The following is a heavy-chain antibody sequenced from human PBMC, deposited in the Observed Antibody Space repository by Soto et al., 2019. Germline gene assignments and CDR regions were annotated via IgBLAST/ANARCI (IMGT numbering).Heavy chain of an antibody. CDR1: GGSFSNYA. D-gene: IGHD6-6*01. J-gene: IGHJ2*01. V-gene: IGHV1-69*06. CDR2: IIPIFGTP. CDR3: ARYTAGPSIATIVDWYFDL. Sequence: QVHLVQSGTAVKKPGSSVKVSCKTSGGSFSNYAFNWVRQAPGQGLEWMGGIIPIFGTPTYAQKFQDRLNITADISTATVYMELTSLRSDDTATFFCARYTAGPSIATIVDWYFDLWGRGTLVIVSS.